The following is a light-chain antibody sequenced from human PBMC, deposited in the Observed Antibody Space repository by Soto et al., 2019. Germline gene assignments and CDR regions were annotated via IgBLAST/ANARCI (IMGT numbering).Light chain of an antibody. CDR1: QSVSSN. V-gene: IGKV3-15*01. CDR3: QQYNNWPAT. J-gene: IGKJ3*01. CDR2: GAS. Sequence: EIVMTQSPSTLSVSPGERATLSCRASQSVSSNLAWYQQKPGQAPRLLIYGASTRATGIPARFSGSGSGTEFTLTISSLQSEDFAVYYCQQYNNWPATFGPGTTVDIK.